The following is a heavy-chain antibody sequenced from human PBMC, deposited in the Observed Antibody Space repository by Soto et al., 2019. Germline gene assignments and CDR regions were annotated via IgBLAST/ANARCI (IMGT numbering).Heavy chain of an antibody. J-gene: IGHJ6*02. CDR1: GGSISSSNW. D-gene: IGHD1-26*01. Sequence: QVQLQESGPGLVKPSGTLSLTCAVSGGSISSSNWWSWVRQPPGKGLEWIGEIYHSGITNYNPSLNRPVTISVDKSKDQFALKLSSVPAADTAVYYCARVSGSYYYGMDVWGQGTTVTVSS. CDR3: ARVSGSYYYGMDV. V-gene: IGHV4-4*02. CDR2: IYHSGIT.